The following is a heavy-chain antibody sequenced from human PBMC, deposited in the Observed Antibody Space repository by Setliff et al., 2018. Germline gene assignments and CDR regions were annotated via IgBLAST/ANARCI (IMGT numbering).Heavy chain of an antibody. D-gene: IGHD3-3*01. J-gene: IGHJ6*03. CDR1: GASISTYPYY. CDR2: IYYTGIT. CDR3: ARMSGFLYMDV. V-gene: IGHV4-39*07. Sequence: PSETLSLTCTVSGASISTYPYYWGWIRQPPGKGLEWIANIYYTGITYHNPSLKSRVTISLDTSKNQFSLNLSSVTAADTAVYYCARMSGFLYMDVWGKGTTVTVSS.